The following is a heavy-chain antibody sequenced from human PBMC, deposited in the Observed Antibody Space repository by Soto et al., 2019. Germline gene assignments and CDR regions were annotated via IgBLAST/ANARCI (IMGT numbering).Heavy chain of an antibody. J-gene: IGHJ4*02. CDR3: ARYSFGFAY. CDR2: IYYGGST. CDR1: GGSISSGGFS. V-gene: IGHV4-30-2*01. D-gene: IGHD5-18*01. Sequence: SEALSHSCSVSGGSISSGGFSWIWIRQPPGKVLEWIGYIYYGGSTYYNPSLKSRVTMSVDRSKNQFSLELGSVTAADTAVYYCARYSFGFAYWGRGTLVTVSS.